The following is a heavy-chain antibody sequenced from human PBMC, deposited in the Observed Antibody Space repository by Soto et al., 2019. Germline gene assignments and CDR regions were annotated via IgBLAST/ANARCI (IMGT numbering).Heavy chain of an antibody. Sequence: GESLKISCQGSGYRFIAYWIGWVRQKPGKGLELMGIIYPADSDVRYSPSFQGQVTISVDKSINTAYLQWSSLKASDTAIYYCARLAVTSSTHLDYWGQGTPVTVSS. D-gene: IGHD2-21*02. V-gene: IGHV5-51*01. CDR3: ARLAVTSSTHLDY. CDR1: GYRFIAYW. CDR2: IYPADSDV. J-gene: IGHJ4*02.